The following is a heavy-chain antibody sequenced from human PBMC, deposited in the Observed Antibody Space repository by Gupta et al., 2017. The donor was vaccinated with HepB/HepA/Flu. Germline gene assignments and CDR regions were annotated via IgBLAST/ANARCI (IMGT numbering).Heavy chain of an antibody. CDR3: ARGWVRGPPPWDYYMDV. V-gene: IGHV1-69*01. CDR1: GGTFSSYA. J-gene: IGHJ6*03. CDR2: IIPIFGTA. Sequence: QVQLVQSGAEVKKPGSSVKVSCKASGGTFSSYAISWVRQAPGQGLEWMGGIIPIFGTANYAQKFQGRVTITADESTSTAYMELSSLRSEDTAVYYCARGWVRGPPPWDYYMDVWGKGTTVTVSS. D-gene: IGHD3-16*01.